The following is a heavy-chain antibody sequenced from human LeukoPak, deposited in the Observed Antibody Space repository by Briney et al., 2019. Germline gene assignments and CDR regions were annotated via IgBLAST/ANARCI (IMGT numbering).Heavy chain of an antibody. D-gene: IGHD6-13*01. CDR1: GLPLSTSGEG. J-gene: IGHJ4*02. V-gene: IGHV2-5*01. CDR3: AHRRHSSSWYDY. CDR2: IYWNDDK. Sequence: SGPTLVNPTQALTLTCTFSGLPLSTSGEGVGWIRQPAGKALEWLALIYWNDDKRYSPSLKNRLTITKDTSKNQVVLTVTNMDPVDTATYYCAHRRHSSSWYDYWGQGTLVTVSS.